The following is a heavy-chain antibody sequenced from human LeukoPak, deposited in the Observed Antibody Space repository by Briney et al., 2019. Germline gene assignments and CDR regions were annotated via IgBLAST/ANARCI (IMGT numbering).Heavy chain of an antibody. Sequence: AASVKVSCKASGYTFTSYDINWVRQATGQGLEWMGWMNPNSGNTGYAQKFQGRVTMTRNTSISTAYMELSSLRSEDTAVYYCARVIYDFWSGSYPYGMDAWGQGTTVTVSS. CDR2: MNPNSGNT. J-gene: IGHJ6*02. CDR3: ARVIYDFWSGSYPYGMDA. CDR1: GYTFTSYD. V-gene: IGHV1-8*01. D-gene: IGHD3-3*01.